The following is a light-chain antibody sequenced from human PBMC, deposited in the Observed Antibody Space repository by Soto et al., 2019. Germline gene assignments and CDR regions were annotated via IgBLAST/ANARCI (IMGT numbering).Light chain of an antibody. Sequence: EIVMTQSPATLSVSPGERASLSCRASQSVSSNLAWYQQKPGQTPRLLIYATSTRAVGIPARFSGSGSGTEFTLTISSLQSEDFAVYYCQHYNNWPLTFGGGTQVEIK. CDR2: ATS. CDR3: QHYNNWPLT. J-gene: IGKJ4*01. V-gene: IGKV3-15*01. CDR1: QSVSSN.